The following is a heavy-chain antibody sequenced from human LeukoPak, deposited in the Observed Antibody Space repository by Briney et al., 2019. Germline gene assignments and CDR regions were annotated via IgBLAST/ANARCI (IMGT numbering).Heavy chain of an antibody. V-gene: IGHV3-72*01. D-gene: IGHD3-10*01. CDR3: TKLARAPRDFDY. J-gene: IGHJ4*01. Sequence: GGALRLACAASGFTFSDHYIDWVRQAPGKGLEWVGRSRYKGNSYTTAYAASVRGRFTISRDASKNSLYLRMNSLKIEDTAVYYCTKLARAPRDFDYWGQGTLVTVSS. CDR2: SRYKGNSYTT. CDR1: GFTFSDHY.